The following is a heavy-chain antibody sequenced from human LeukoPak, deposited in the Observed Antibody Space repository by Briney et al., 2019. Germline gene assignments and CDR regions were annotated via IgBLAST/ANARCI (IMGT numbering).Heavy chain of an antibody. CDR2: NYHSQST. CDR3: ARDGYSGSDAL. Sequence: SETLSLTCTVSGGSISTYYCSWIWQPPGKGLEWIGYNYHSQSTNYNPSLKSRVSISVDTSQNQFYLKLSSVTAADTAVYYCARDGYSGSDALWGQGTLVTVSS. V-gene: IGHV4-59*01. D-gene: IGHD5-12*01. CDR1: GGSISTYY. J-gene: IGHJ4*02.